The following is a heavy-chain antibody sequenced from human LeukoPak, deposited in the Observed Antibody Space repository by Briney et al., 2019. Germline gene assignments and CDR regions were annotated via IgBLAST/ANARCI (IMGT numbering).Heavy chain of an antibody. CDR1: GFTFSSYS. V-gene: IGHV3-21*01. D-gene: IGHD5-24*01. J-gene: IGHJ4*02. CDR3: ARDDGYNYYFDY. Sequence: GGSLRLSCAASGFTFSSYSMNWVRQAPGKGLEWVSSISSSSSYIYYADSVNGRFTISRDNAKNSLYLQMNSLRAEDTAVYYCARDDGYNYYFDYWGQGTLVTVSS. CDR2: ISSSSSYI.